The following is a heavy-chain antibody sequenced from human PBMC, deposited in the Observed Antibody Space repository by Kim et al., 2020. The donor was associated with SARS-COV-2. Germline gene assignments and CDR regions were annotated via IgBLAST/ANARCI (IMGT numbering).Heavy chain of an antibody. D-gene: IGHD2-21*02. J-gene: IGHJ4*02. Sequence: PVKGRFTISRDDSKNTLYLQMNSLKTEDPAVYYCTTAYCGGDCSTGYFDYWGQGTLVTVSS. V-gene: IGHV3-15*01. CDR3: TTAYCGGDCSTGYFDY.